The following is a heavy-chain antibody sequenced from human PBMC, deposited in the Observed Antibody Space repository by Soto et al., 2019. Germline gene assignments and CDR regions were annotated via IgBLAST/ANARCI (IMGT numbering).Heavy chain of an antibody. D-gene: IGHD6-13*01. CDR1: GFTFSSYS. CDR2: SSSSSNTI. V-gene: IGHV3-48*01. J-gene: IGHJ5*02. Sequence: EVQLVESGGGLVQPGGSLRLSCAASGFTFSSYSMNWVRQAPGKGLEWVSYSSSSSNTIYYADSVKGRFTISRDNAKNSLYLQMNSLRAEDTAVYYFARHPERIAEIGWFDPWGQGTLVTVSS. CDR3: ARHPERIAEIGWFDP.